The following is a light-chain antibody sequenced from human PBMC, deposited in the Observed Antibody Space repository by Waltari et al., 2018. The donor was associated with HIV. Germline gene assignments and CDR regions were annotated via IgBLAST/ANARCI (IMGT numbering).Light chain of an antibody. V-gene: IGKV3-20*01. CDR1: QSVSSSY. J-gene: IGKJ3*01. CDR2: GAS. Sequence: EIVLTQSPGTLSLSPGERATLSCRASQSVSSSYLVWYQQKPGQAPRLLISGASSRATGIPDSFSGGGSGTDFTLTISRLEPEDFAVYYCQQYGSSPFTFGPGTKVDIK. CDR3: QQYGSSPFT.